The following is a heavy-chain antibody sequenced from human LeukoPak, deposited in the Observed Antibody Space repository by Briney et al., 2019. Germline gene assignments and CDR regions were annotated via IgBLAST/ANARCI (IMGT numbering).Heavy chain of an antibody. D-gene: IGHD6-13*01. V-gene: IGHV3-23*01. J-gene: IGHJ6*02. CDR3: AKAASSSWPSYYYGMDV. CDR2: ISGDAVTS. Sequence: GGSLRLSCAASGFTFKNYAMNWVRQSPGQGLEWVSTISGDAVTSWYADSVKGRFTISKDNSKNTVYLQMSSLRVDDTAVYYCAKAASSSWPSYYYGMDVWGQGTTVTVSS. CDR1: GFTFKNYA.